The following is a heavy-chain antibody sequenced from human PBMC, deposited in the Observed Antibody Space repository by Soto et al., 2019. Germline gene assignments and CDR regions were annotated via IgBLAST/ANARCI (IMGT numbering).Heavy chain of an antibody. Sequence: GGSLRLSCAASGFSFSDYEMSWVRQAPGKGLEWIAHISFGGSTIYYADSVKGRFSISRDNSKNFLYLQMSGLRADDSAVYYCTRGAGFFYGVDVWGLGTTVTVSS. CDR2: ISFGGSTI. J-gene: IGHJ6*02. CDR1: GFSFSDYE. CDR3: TRGAGFFYGVDV. D-gene: IGHD3-10*01. V-gene: IGHV3-48*03.